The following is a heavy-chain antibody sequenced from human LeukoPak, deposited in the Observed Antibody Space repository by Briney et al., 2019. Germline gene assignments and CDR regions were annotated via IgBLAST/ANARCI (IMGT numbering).Heavy chain of an antibody. CDR3: ARGASPIDY. Sequence: PSETLSLTCTVSGGSISNYYWSWIRQPAGKGLELIGRIYTSVSTNYNPSLKSRVTMAVDTSKNQFSLKLNSLTVAETAVYYCARGASPIDYWGQGTLVTVSS. J-gene: IGHJ4*02. CDR1: GGSISNYY. D-gene: IGHD2-2*01. CDR2: IYTSVST. V-gene: IGHV4-4*07.